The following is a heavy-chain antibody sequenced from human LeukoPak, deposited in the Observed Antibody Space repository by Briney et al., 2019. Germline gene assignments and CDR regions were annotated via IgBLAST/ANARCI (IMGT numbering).Heavy chain of an antibody. CDR1: GGSISGYY. Sequence: SETLSLTCTVSGGSISGYYWSWIRQPPGKGLEWIGEINHSGSTNYNPSLKSRVTISVDTSKNRFSLKLSSVTAADTAVYYCAHWSDEVAFDYWGQGTLVTVSS. D-gene: IGHD5-12*01. CDR2: INHSGST. CDR3: AHWSDEVAFDY. V-gene: IGHV4-34*01. J-gene: IGHJ4*02.